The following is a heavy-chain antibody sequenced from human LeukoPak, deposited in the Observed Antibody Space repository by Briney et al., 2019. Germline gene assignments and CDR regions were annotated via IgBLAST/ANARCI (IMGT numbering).Heavy chain of an antibody. V-gene: IGHV3-23*01. CDR3: AKSWGYSDRRGLFEH. D-gene: IGHD4-11*01. CDR1: GFIFTNYA. CDR2: ISGNSGTT. J-gene: IGHJ1*01. Sequence: PGGSLRLSCEASGFIFTNYAMSWVRQVPGKRLQCVSTISGNSGTTYYAESVKGRFTISRDNSKRTVSLQMNSLRAEDTAVYFCAKSWGYSDRRGLFEHWGQGTLATVS.